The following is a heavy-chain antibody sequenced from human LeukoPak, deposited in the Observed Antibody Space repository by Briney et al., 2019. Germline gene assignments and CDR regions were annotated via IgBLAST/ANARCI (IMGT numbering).Heavy chain of an antibody. V-gene: IGHV3-53*01. D-gene: IGHD2-15*01. CDR1: GLTVSSDY. CDR3: ARGGHCSGGSCSPIGAFDI. CDR2: IYTDRRT. J-gene: IGHJ3*02. Sequence: PGWSLTLSCAAYGLTVSSDYMTLVRQAPAKGLEWVSVIYTDRRTEYGDSAKGRFTIARDTSKNILYPQMNSLRVEDTAVYFCARGGHCSGGSCSPIGAFDIWGQGTLVTVSS.